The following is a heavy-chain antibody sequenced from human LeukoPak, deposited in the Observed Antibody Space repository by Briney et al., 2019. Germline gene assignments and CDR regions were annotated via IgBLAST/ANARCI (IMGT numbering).Heavy chain of an antibody. CDR1: GGSFSGYY. CDR3: ARGTAVAGIDY. J-gene: IGHJ4*02. V-gene: IGHV4-34*01. D-gene: IGHD6-19*01. Sequence: PSETLSLTCAVYGGSFSGYYWSWIRQPPGKGLESIGEINHSGSTNYNPSLKSRVTISVDTSKNQFSLKLSSVTAADTAVYYCARGTAVAGIDYWGQGTLVTVSS. CDR2: INHSGST.